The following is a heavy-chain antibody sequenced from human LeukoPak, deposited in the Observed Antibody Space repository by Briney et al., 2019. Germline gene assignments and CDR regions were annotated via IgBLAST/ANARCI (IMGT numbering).Heavy chain of an antibody. D-gene: IGHD6-13*01. V-gene: IGHV6-1*01. CDR2: TYYRSKWYN. Sequence: SQTLSLTCAISGDSVSSNSAAWNWIRQSPSRVLEWLGRTYYRSKWYNDYAVSVKSRITINPDTSKNQFSLRLNSVTPEDTAVYYCASSMNSYSSSWYYFDYWGQGTLVTVSS. CDR1: GDSVSSNSAA. J-gene: IGHJ4*02. CDR3: ASSMNSYSSSWYYFDY.